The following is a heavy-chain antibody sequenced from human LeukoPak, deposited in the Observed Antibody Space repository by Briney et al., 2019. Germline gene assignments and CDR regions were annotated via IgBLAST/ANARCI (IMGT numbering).Heavy chain of an antibody. CDR2: IYHSGST. CDR3: ASSRGDYADY. J-gene: IGHJ4*02. V-gene: IGHV4-30-2*01. Sequence: PSQTLSLTCAVSGGSISSGSYSWSWIRQPPGKGLEWIGYIYHSGSTYYNPSLKSRVTISVDRSKNQFSLKLSSVTAADTAVYYCASSRGDYADYWGQGTLVTVSS. D-gene: IGHD4-17*01. CDR1: GGSISSGSYS.